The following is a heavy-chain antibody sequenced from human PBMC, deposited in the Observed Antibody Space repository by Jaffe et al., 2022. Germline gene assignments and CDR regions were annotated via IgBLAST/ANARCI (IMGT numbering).Heavy chain of an antibody. CDR2: INPNSGGT. J-gene: IGHJ4*02. CDR1: GYTFTGYY. D-gene: IGHD3-10*01. Sequence: QVQLVQSGAEVKKPGASVKVSCKASGYTFTGYYMHWVRQAPGQGLEWMGRINPNSGGTNYAQKFQGRVTMTRDTSISTAYMELSRLRSDDTAVYYCARAEPIWFRGAVFFDYWGQGTLVTVSS. V-gene: IGHV1-2*06. CDR3: ARAEPIWFRGAVFFDY.